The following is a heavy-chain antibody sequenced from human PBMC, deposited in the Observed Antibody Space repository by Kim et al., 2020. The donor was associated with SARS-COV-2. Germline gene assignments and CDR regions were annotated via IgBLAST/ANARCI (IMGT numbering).Heavy chain of an antibody. V-gene: IGHV3-21*01. CDR3: AREWDSYDNSGYSSFHWLDR. CDR2: ITGAGVCI. J-gene: IGHJ5*02. CDR1: GTTLNGFD. Sequence: GGSLRLSCAGTGTTLNGFDLNWVRQAPGKGLEWVASITGAGVCIYYAAAVRGRFTISRDNARNTLYLQMNALRVDDTAVYYCAREWDSYDNSGYSSFHWLDRWGQGALVTVSS. D-gene: IGHD3-22*01.